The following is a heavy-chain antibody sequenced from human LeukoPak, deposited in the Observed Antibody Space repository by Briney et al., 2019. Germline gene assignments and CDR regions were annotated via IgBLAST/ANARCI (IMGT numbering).Heavy chain of an antibody. CDR1: GFTFSSYA. CDR2: VRGSGGTT. Sequence: GGSLRLSCAASGFTFSSYAMYWVRQAPGKGLEWVSVVRGSGGTTYYADSVKGRFTISRDNSKNTLYLQMNSLRAEDTAVYYCARDARDGYGGNPFDYWGQGTLVTVSS. V-gene: IGHV3-23*01. D-gene: IGHD4-23*01. CDR3: ARDARDGYGGNPFDY. J-gene: IGHJ4*02.